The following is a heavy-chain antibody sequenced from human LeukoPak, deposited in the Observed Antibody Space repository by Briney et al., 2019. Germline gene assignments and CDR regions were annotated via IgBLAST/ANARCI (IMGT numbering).Heavy chain of an antibody. V-gene: IGHV4-34*01. CDR2: INHGGTT. Sequence: PSETLSLTCAVYGGPFNGFYGSWIRQPPGKGLEWIGEINHGGTTNYNTSLKSRVTISVDTSKNQFSLKLTSVTAADTAVYYCARGGGPPAYYFDFWGQGILVTVSS. D-gene: IGHD3-16*01. CDR1: GGPFNGFY. CDR3: ARGGGPPAYYFDF. J-gene: IGHJ4*02.